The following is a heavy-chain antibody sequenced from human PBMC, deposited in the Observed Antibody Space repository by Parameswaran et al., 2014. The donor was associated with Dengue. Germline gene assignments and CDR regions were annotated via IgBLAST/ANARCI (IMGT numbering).Heavy chain of an antibody. D-gene: IGHD3-10*01. J-gene: IGHJ6*03. CDR3: ARVRRLVSGELYYYYMDV. Sequence: WIRQPPGKGLEYVSAISSNGGSTYYANSVKGRFTISRDNSKNTLYLQMGSLRAEDMAVYYCARVRRLVSGELYYYYMDVWGKGTTVTVSS. CDR2: ISSNGGST. V-gene: IGHV3-64*01.